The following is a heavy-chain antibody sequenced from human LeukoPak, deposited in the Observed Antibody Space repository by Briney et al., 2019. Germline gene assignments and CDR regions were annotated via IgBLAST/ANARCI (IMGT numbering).Heavy chain of an antibody. V-gene: IGHV4-4*07. CDR1: GGSISSHC. CDR3: ARGYYYGSGSYDFDI. D-gene: IGHD3-10*01. CDR2: ISTSGST. J-gene: IGHJ3*02. Sequence: SETLSLTCTVSGGSISSHCWSWIRQPAGKGLEWMGHISTSGSTNYNPSLKSRVTVSEDTSKNQLSLKLSSVTAADTAVYYCARGYYYGSGSYDFDIWGQGTMVTVSS.